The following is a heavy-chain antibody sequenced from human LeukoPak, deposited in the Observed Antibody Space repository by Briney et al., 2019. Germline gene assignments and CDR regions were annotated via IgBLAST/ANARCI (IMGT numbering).Heavy chain of an antibody. CDR1: GGTFSSYA. Sequence: ASVKVSCKASGGTFSSYAISWVRQAPGQGLEWMGGIIPIFGTANYAQKFQGRVTITTDESTSTAYMELSSLRSEDTAVYYCARDRSGYYEGGAFDYWGQGTLVTVSS. D-gene: IGHD3-22*01. J-gene: IGHJ4*02. V-gene: IGHV1-69*05. CDR3: ARDRSGYYEGGAFDY. CDR2: IIPIFGTA.